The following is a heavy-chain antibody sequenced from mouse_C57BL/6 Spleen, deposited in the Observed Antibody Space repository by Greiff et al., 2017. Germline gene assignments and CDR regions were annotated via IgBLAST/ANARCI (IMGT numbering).Heavy chain of an antibody. V-gene: IGHV1-69*01. CDR2: IDPSDSYT. CDR1: GYTFTSYW. D-gene: IGHD3-1*01. J-gene: IGHJ2*01. CDR3: ARSGIDY. Sequence: QVQLKQPGAELVMPGASVKLSCKASGYTFTSYWMHWVKQRPGQGLEWIGEIDPSDSYTNYNQKFKGKSTLTVDKSSSTAYMQLSSLTSEDSAVYYCARSGIDYWGQGTTLTVSS.